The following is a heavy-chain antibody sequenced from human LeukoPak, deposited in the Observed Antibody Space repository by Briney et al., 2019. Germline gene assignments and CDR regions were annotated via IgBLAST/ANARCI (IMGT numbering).Heavy chain of an antibody. V-gene: IGHV3-21*01. D-gene: IGHD3-10*02. J-gene: IGHJ4*02. CDR1: GFTFSSYS. CDR3: ARDMFEFEYYFDY. CDR2: ISSSSSYI. Sequence: PGGSLRLSCAASGFTFSSYSMNWVRQAPGKGLEWVSSISSSSSYIYYADSVKGRFTISRDNAKNSLYLQMNSLRAEDTTVYYCARDMFEFEYYFDYWGQGTLVTVSS.